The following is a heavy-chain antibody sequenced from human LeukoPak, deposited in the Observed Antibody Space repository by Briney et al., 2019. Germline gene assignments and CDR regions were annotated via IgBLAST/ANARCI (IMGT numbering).Heavy chain of an antibody. CDR2: ISSSSSYI. CDR1: GFTFSSYS. V-gene: IGHV3-21*01. CDR3: AREGSYSSGWYYAFDI. D-gene: IGHD6-19*01. J-gene: IGHJ3*02. Sequence: GGSLRLSCAASGFTFSSYSMNWVRQAPGKGLEWVSSISSSSSYIYYADSVKGRFTISRDNAKNSLYLQMNSLRAEDTAVYYCAREGSYSSGWYYAFDIWAKGQWSPSLQ.